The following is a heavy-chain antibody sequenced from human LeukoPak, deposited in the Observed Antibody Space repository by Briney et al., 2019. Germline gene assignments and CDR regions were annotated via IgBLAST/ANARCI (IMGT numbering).Heavy chain of an antibody. D-gene: IGHD3-10*01. J-gene: IGHJ4*02. CDR2: INHSGST. V-gene: IGHV4-34*01. Sequence: PSETLSLTCAVYGGSFSGYYWSWIRQPPGKGLEWTGEINHSGSTNYNPSLKSRVTISVDTSKNQFSLKLSSVTAADTAVYYCARGLFFYYGSGSYYSPVDYWGQGTLVTVSS. CDR3: ARGLFFYYGSGSYYSPVDY. CDR1: GGSFSGYY.